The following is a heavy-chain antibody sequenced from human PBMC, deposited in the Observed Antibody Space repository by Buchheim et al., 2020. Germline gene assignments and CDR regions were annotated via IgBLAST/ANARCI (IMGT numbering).Heavy chain of an antibody. D-gene: IGHD6-19*01. CDR2: INPNSGGT. V-gene: IGHV1-2*02. CDR1: GYTFTGYY. CDR3: ARVDSSGWYQGELDY. Sequence: QVQLVQSGAEVKKPGASVKVSCKASGYTFTGYYMHWVRQAPGQGLEWMGWINPNSGGTNYAQKFQGRVTMTRNTSISTAYMELSSLRSEDTAVYYCARVDSSGWYQGELDYWGQGTL. J-gene: IGHJ4*02.